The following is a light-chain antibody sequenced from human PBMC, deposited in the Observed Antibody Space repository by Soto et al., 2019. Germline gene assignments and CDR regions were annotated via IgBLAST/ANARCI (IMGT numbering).Light chain of an antibody. Sequence: QSALTQPPSASGSPGQSVTIYCTGTSSDVGAYKYVSWYQQYPGKAPKLMIYEVSRRPSGVPDRFSGSKSGNTASLTVSGLQAEDEADYYCTSYAGSNIWVFGGGTKVTVL. J-gene: IGLJ3*02. CDR3: TSYAGSNIWV. V-gene: IGLV2-8*01. CDR2: EVS. CDR1: SSDVGAYKY.